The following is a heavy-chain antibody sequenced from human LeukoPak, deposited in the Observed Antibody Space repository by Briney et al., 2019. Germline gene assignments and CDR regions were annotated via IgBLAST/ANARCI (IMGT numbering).Heavy chain of an antibody. CDR3: AKDMTYYYDSSAQDY. Sequence: GRSLRLSCAASGFTFDDYAMHWVRQAPGKGLEWVSGISWNSGSIGYADSVKGRFTISRDNAKNSLYLQMNSLRAEDTALYYCAKDMTYYYDSSAQDYWGQGTLVTVSS. D-gene: IGHD3-22*01. V-gene: IGHV3-9*01. CDR1: GFTFDDYA. J-gene: IGHJ4*02. CDR2: ISWNSGSI.